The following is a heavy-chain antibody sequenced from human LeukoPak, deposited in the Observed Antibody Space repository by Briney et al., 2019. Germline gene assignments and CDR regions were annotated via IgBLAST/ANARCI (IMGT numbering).Heavy chain of an antibody. J-gene: IGHJ4*02. CDR3: AKDRDVWGSLLDY. CDR2: ISGSGGTT. V-gene: IGHV3-23*01. D-gene: IGHD3-16*01. Sequence: GGSLRLSCAASGFTFSSYGMSWVRQAPGKGLEWVSAISGSGGTTYYADSVKGRFTISRDNSKNTLYLQMNSLRAEDTAVYYCAKDRDVWGSLLDYWGQGTLVTVSS. CDR1: GFTFSSYG.